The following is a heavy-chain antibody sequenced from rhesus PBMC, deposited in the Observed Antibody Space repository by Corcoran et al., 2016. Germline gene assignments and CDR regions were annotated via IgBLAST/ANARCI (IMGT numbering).Heavy chain of an antibody. CDR3: AKGGYSGSYYHFDY. CDR2: IDPSDSDT. D-gene: IGHD3-16*01. V-gene: IGHV5-2*01. J-gene: IGHJ4*01. Sequence: EVQLVQSGAEVKRPGESLKISCKTSGYSFTSYWLSWVRQMPGKGREWMGTIDPSDSDTSYSPSFQGQVTISADKSISTAYLQWSSLKASDSATYYCAKGGYSGSYYHFDYWGQGVLVTVSS. CDR1: GYSFTSYW.